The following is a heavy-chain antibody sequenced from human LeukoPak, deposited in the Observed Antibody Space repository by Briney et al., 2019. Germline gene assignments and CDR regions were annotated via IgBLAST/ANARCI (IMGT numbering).Heavy chain of an antibody. Sequence: ASVKVSCKASGYTFTSYGISWVRQAPGQGLEWMGWISAYNGNTNYAQKLQGRVTMTTDTSTSTAYMELSSLRSEDTAVYYCASRSSSRPEGEGDRNVGYYYYYMDVWGKGTKVTVSS. CDR1: GYTFTSYG. CDR3: ASRSSSRPEGEGDRNVGYYYYYMDV. J-gene: IGHJ6*03. CDR2: ISAYNGNT. V-gene: IGHV1-18*01. D-gene: IGHD2-2*01.